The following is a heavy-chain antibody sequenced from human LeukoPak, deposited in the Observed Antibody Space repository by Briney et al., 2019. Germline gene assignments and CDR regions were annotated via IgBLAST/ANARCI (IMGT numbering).Heavy chain of an antibody. V-gene: IGHV1-2*06. J-gene: IGHJ4*02. CDR1: GYTFPSYY. CDR3: AREPQWELTGGFDY. D-gene: IGHD1-26*01. Sequence: ASVKVSCKASGYTFPSYYMHWVRQAPGQGLEWMGRINPNSGGTSYAQKFQGRLTMTRDTSITTAYMELSRLRSDDTAVYYCAREPQWELTGGFDYWGQGTLVTVSS. CDR2: INPNSGGT.